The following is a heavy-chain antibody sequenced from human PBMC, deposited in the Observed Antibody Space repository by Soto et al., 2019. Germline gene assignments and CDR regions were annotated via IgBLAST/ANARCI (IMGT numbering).Heavy chain of an antibody. V-gene: IGHV3-66*01. D-gene: IGHD5-12*01. Sequence: EVQLVESGGDLVQPGGCLRLSCVASGFTVSGNYMIWVRQAPGKGLEWVSLSYSGGSAYYADSVKGRFTVSRDNSKNTLYLQINSLRAEDTAVYYCASRSVPTMSWFFDLWGRGSLVTVSS. J-gene: IGHJ2*01. CDR1: GFTVSGNY. CDR3: ASRSVPTMSWFFDL. CDR2: SYSGGSA.